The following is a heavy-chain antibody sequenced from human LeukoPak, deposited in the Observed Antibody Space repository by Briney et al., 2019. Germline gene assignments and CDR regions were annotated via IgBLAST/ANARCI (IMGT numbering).Heavy chain of an antibody. V-gene: IGHV3-48*03. D-gene: IGHD6-6*01. J-gene: IGHJ2*01. CDR2: ISSSGSTI. Sequence: GGSLRLSCAASGFTFSSYEMNWVRQAPGKGLEWVSYISSSGSTIYYADSVKGRFTISRDNSKNTLYLQMNSLRAEDTAVYYCARASTALIYWYFDLWGRGTLVTVSS. CDR3: ARASTALIYWYFDL. CDR1: GFTFSSYE.